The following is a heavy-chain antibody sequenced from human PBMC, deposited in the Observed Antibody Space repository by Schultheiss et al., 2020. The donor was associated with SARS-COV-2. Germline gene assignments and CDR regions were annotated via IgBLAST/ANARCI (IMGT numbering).Heavy chain of an antibody. V-gene: IGHV3-30-3*01. Sequence: GGSLRLSCAASGFTFSGSAMHWVRQAPGKGLEWVAVILYDGSNKYYADSVKGRFTISRDNAKNSLYLQMNSLRAEDTAVYYCASGLRHLVSTMIVVVIARDYGMDVWGQGTTVTVSS. CDR3: ASGLRHLVSTMIVVVIARDYGMDV. D-gene: IGHD3-22*01. J-gene: IGHJ6*02. CDR2: ILYDGSNK. CDR1: GFTFSGSA.